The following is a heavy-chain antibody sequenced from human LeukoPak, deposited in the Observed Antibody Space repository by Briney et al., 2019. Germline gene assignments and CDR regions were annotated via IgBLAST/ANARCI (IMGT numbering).Heavy chain of an antibody. V-gene: IGHV3-7*01. CDR1: GFTFSSYV. CDR2: IKQDGSEK. Sequence: GGSLRLSCAASGFTFSSYVMHWVRQAPGKGLEWVANIKQDGSEKYYVDSVKGRFTISRDNAKNSLYLQMNSLRAEDTAVYYCARRTVYYDFWSGYDYWGQGTLVTVSS. CDR3: ARRTVYYDFWSGYDY. D-gene: IGHD3-3*01. J-gene: IGHJ4*02.